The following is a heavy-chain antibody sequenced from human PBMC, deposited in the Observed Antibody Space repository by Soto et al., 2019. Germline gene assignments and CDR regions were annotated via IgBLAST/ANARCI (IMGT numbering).Heavy chain of an antibody. J-gene: IGHJ6*02. CDR1: GYTFTSYG. Sequence: ASVKVSCKASGYTFTSYGISWVRQATGQGLEWMGWMNPNSGNTVYAQKFQGRVTMTRNTSISTAYMELRSLRSEDTAVYYCARGPGYCSSTSCKAFYIWGQGTTVTVSS. CDR3: ARGPGYCSSTSCKAFYI. D-gene: IGHD2-2*01. V-gene: IGHV1-8*02. CDR2: MNPNSGNT.